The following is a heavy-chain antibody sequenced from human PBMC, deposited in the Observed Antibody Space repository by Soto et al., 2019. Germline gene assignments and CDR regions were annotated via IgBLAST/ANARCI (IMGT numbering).Heavy chain of an antibody. Sequence: ASVKVSCKASGYTFTSYAMHRVRQAPGQRLEWMGWINAGNGNTKYSQKFQGRVTITRDTSASTAYMELSSLRSEDTAVYYCERDGRTETYYDILTGYPSAYYYYGMDVWGQGTTVTVSS. CDR3: ERDGRTETYYDILTGYPSAYYYYGMDV. D-gene: IGHD3-9*01. J-gene: IGHJ6*02. V-gene: IGHV1-3*01. CDR1: GYTFTSYA. CDR2: INAGNGNT.